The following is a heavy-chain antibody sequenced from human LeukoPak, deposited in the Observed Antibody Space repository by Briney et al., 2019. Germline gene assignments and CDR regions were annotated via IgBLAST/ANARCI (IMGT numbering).Heavy chain of an antibody. Sequence: PSETLSLTCAVYGGSFSGYYWSWIRQPPGKGLERIGEINHSGSTNYNPSLKSRVTISVDTSKNQFSLKLSSVTAADTAVYYCADRRRYSYGLDYWGQGTLVTVSS. CDR3: ADRRRYSYGLDY. V-gene: IGHV4-34*01. CDR1: GGSFSGYY. J-gene: IGHJ4*02. CDR2: INHSGST. D-gene: IGHD5-18*01.